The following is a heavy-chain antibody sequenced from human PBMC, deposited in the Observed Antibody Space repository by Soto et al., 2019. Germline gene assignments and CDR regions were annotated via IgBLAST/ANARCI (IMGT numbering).Heavy chain of an antibody. CDR1: GFTFSTYA. D-gene: IGHD3-22*01. CDR3: AKDYYYDSSGPDF. J-gene: IGHJ4*02. Sequence: PGGSVRLSCADSGFTFSTYAMSWVRQAPGKGREWVSAMSGSGGNTHYADPVKGRFTISRDNSKNTLYLQMNSLRAEDTAVYYCAKDYYYDSSGPDFWGQGTLVTVSS. V-gene: IGHV3-23*01. CDR2: MSGSGGNT.